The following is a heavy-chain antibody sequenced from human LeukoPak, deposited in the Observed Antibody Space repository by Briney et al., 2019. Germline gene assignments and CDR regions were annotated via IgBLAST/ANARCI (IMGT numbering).Heavy chain of an antibody. CDR2: INHSGST. CDR3: AGAGYYYYYGMDV. Sequence: SETLSLTCAVYGGSFSGYYWSWIRQPPGKGLEWIGEINHSGSTNYNPPLKSRVTISVDTSKNQFSLKLSSVTAADTAVYYCAGAGYYYYYGMDVWGQGTTVTVSS. J-gene: IGHJ6*02. V-gene: IGHV4-34*01. CDR1: GGSFSGYY.